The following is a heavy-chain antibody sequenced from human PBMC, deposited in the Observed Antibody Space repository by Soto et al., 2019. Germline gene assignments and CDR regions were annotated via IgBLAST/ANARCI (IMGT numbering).Heavy chain of an antibody. J-gene: IGHJ4*02. CDR1: GFSFSYYG. V-gene: IGHV3-30*18. D-gene: IGHD6-6*01. Sequence: QVQLVESGGSVVQPGGSRRLSCAASGFSFSYYGLHWVSQAPGKGLEWLALITHDGYNRYYADSVKGRFTISRDNSKNTIFLQMNSLKSEDTAVYYCAKGGSFDIWGQGTPGTVSS. CDR2: ITHDGYNR. CDR3: AKGGSFDI.